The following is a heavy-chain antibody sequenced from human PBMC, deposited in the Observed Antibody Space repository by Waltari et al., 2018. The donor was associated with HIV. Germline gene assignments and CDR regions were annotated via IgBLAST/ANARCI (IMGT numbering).Heavy chain of an antibody. J-gene: IGHJ4*02. CDR1: GFTFNKYE. D-gene: IGHD2-15*01. Sequence: EVQLLESGGGVVQPGGSLRLSCAASGFTFNKYEMGWVHQTAGEVGAWLSAISGSGINTNDAESVNGCFTVSRDNSKNTVLLQINSLRAEDTAVHYCAKDVSDPVVSSVRIDYVSQGPHVTVSS. V-gene: IGHV3-23*01. CDR2: ISGSGINT. CDR3: AKDVSDPVVSSVRIDY.